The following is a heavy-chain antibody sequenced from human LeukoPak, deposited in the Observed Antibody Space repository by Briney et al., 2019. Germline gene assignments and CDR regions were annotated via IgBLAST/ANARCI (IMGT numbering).Heavy chain of an antibody. CDR2: ISSSGSTI. Sequence: GGSLRLSCAASGFTFSDYYMSWIRQAPGKGLEWVSYISSSGSTIYYADSVKGRFTISRDNAKSSLYLQMNSLRAEDTAVYYCAIHHSGLPFDYWGQGTLVTVSS. D-gene: IGHD3-22*01. CDR3: AIHHSGLPFDY. J-gene: IGHJ4*02. CDR1: GFTFSDYY. V-gene: IGHV3-11*01.